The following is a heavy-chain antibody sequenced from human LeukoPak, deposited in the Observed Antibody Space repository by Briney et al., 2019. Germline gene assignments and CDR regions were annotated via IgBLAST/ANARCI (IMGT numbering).Heavy chain of an antibody. D-gene: IGHD1-26*01. CDR2: VSWNSGSI. Sequence: SGGSLRLSCAASGFTFNDYAMHWVRQAPGKGLEWVSGVSWNSGSIAYADSVKGRFTISRDNAKNSLYLQMNSLRAEDAALYHCARENAFDIWGQGTMVTVSS. J-gene: IGHJ3*02. CDR1: GFTFNDYA. CDR3: ARENAFDI. V-gene: IGHV3-9*01.